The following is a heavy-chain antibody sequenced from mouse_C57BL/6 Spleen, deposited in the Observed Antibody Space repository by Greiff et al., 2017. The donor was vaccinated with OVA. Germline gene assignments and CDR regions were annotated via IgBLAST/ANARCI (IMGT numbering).Heavy chain of an antibody. V-gene: IGHV5-4*01. D-gene: IGHD1-1*01. J-gene: IGHJ4*01. CDR3: ARDSHYYGSSYDYYAMDY. CDR1: GFTFSSYA. CDR2: ISDGGSYT. Sequence: DVKLVESGGGLVKPGGSLKLSCAASGFTFSSYAMSWVRQTPEKRLEWVATISDGGSYTYYPDNVKGRFTISRDNAKNNLYLQMSHLKSEDTAMYYCARDSHYYGSSYDYYAMDYWGQGTSVTVSS.